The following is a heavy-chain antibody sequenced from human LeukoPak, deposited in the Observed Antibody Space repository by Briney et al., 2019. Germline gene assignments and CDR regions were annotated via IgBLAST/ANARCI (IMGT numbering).Heavy chain of an antibody. CDR1: RRTVSINF. CDR2: MCSGGKT. CDR3: VSCGDRWNYFDH. D-gene: IGHD4-23*01. V-gene: IGHV3-53*01. J-gene: IGHJ4*02. Sequence: GGSLRLSCAASRRTVSINFLSWVRHAPGKGLRWVSDMCSGGKTYYADYVKGRFTISRDNSKNNLSLHMNRLRAEDTAVYYCVSCGDRWNYFDHWREGPRLSVSS.